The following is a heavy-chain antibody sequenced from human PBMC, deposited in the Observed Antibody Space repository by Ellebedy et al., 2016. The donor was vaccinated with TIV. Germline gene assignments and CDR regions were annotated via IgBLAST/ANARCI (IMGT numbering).Heavy chain of an antibody. D-gene: IGHD6-13*01. V-gene: IGHV1-2*02. CDR2: INPNSGGT. J-gene: IGHJ5*02. CDR1: GYTFTGYY. Sequence: ASVKVSXKASGYTFTGYYMHWVRQAPGQGLEWMGWINPNSGGTNYAQKFQGRVTMTRDTSISTAYMELSRLRSDDTAVYYCARKVRIAAAPGWFDPWGQGTLVTVSS. CDR3: ARKVRIAAAPGWFDP.